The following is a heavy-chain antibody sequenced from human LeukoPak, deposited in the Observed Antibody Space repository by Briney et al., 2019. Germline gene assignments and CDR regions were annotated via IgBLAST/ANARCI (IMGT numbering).Heavy chain of an antibody. Sequence: SETLSLTCTVSGGSIGSSSYYWGWIRQSPGKGLEWIGSIYYSGSTFYNPSLKSRVTISVDTSKNQFSLKLSSVTAADTAVYYCARATVTNWFDPWGQGTLVTVSS. CDR2: IYYSGST. V-gene: IGHV4-39*07. CDR3: ARATVTNWFDP. CDR1: GGSIGSSSYY. J-gene: IGHJ5*02. D-gene: IGHD4-17*01.